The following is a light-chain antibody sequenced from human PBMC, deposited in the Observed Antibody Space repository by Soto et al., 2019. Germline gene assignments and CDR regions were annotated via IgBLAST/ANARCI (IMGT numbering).Light chain of an antibody. CDR3: QQYNNWPPRT. Sequence: ETVMTQSPATLSVSPGERATLSCRASQSVSSNLAWYQQKPGQAPRHLIYGASTRATGIPARFSGSGSGTEFTLTISSLQSEDFAVYYCQQYNNWPPRTFGQGTKVEIK. J-gene: IGKJ1*01. CDR2: GAS. CDR1: QSVSSN. V-gene: IGKV3-15*01.